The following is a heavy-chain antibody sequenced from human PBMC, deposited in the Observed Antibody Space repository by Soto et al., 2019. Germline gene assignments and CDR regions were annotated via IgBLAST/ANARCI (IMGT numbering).Heavy chain of an antibody. CDR1: GGSTSSYY. CDR2: IYYSGST. V-gene: IGHV4-59*01. CDR3: ARDSYDFWSGYWHPYGMDV. J-gene: IGHJ6*02. D-gene: IGHD3-3*01. Sequence: SETLSLTCTVSGGSTSSYYWSWIRQPPGKGLEWIGYIYYSGSTNYNPSLKSRVTISVDTSKNQFSLKLSSVTAADTAVYYCARDSYDFWSGYWHPYGMDVWGQGTTVTVSS.